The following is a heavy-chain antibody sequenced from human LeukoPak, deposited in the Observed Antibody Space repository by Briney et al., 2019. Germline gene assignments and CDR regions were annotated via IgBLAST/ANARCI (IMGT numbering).Heavy chain of an antibody. CDR2: VDPEDGET. J-gene: IGHJ5*02. CDR1: GYTFTDYY. D-gene: IGHD2-15*01. Sequence: ASVKISCKVSGYTFTDYYMHWVQQAPGKGLEWMGLVDPEDGETIYAEKFKGRVTITADTSTDTAYMELSSLRSEDTAVYYCATLGRYCSGGSCSSGPWGQGTLVTVSS. CDR3: ATLGRYCSGGSCSSGP. V-gene: IGHV1-69-2*01.